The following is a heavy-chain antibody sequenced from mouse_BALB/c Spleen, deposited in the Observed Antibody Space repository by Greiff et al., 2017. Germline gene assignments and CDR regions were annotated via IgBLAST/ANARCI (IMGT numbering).Heavy chain of an antibody. D-gene: IGHD1-1*01. Sequence: VHVKQSGPELVKPGASVKMSCKASGYTFTSYVMHWVKQKPGQGLEWIGYINPYNDGTKYNEKFKGKATLTSDKSSSTAYMELSSLTSEDSAVYYCARWVYGSSYGYFDYWGQGTTLTVSS. J-gene: IGHJ2*01. CDR2: INPYNDGT. V-gene: IGHV1-14*01. CDR1: GYTFTSYV. CDR3: ARWVYGSSYGYFDY.